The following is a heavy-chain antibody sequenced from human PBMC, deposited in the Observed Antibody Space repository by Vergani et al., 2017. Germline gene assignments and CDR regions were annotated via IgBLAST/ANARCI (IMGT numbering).Heavy chain of an antibody. J-gene: IGHJ4*02. V-gene: IGHV1-69-2*01. CDR3: ARVLASGSYYES. D-gene: IGHD1-26*01. CDR2: VDPEDGET. Sequence: EVQLVQSGAEVKKPGATMKISCKVSGYTFTDHYMHWVKQAPGKGLEWMGLVDPEDGETIYAEKFKGRVTIAADTSTDTAHLELSSLRSDDTAVYYCARVLASGSYYESWGQGTLVTVSS. CDR1: GYTFTDHY.